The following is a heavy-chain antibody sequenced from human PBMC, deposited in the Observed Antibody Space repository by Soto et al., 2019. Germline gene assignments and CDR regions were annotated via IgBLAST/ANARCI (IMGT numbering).Heavy chain of an antibody. CDR1: GGSISSGGYS. D-gene: IGHD1-26*01. V-gene: IGHV4-30-2*01. CDR3: ARDSPRYSGSYPPDY. Sequence: SETLSLTCAVSGGSISSGGYSWSWIRQPPGKGLEWIGYIYHSGSTYYNPSLKGRFTISRDNAKHSLYLQMNSQRAEDTAVYYFARDSPRYSGSYPPDYWGQGTLVTLSS. J-gene: IGHJ4*02. CDR2: IYHSGST.